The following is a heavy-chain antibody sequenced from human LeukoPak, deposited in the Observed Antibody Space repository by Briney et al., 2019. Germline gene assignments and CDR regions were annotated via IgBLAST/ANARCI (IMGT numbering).Heavy chain of an antibody. Sequence: SVKVSCKASGGTFSSYAISWVRQAPGQGLEWMGRIIPIFGIANYAQKFKGRVTITANKSTSTAYMELSSLRSEDTAVYYCARVTLDGMDVWGQGTTVTVSS. V-gene: IGHV1-69*04. CDR3: ARVTLDGMDV. J-gene: IGHJ6*02. CDR1: GGTFSSYA. CDR2: IIPIFGIA.